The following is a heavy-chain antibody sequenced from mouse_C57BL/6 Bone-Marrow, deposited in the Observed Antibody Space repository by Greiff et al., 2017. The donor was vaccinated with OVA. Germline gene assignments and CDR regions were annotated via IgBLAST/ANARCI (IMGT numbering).Heavy chain of an antibody. D-gene: IGHD3-1*01. Sequence: EVQGVESGGGLVQPKESLKLSCAASGFSFNTYAMNWVRQAPGKGLEWVARIRSKSNNYATYYADSVKDRFTISRDDSESMLYLQMNNLKTEDTAMYYCVRRGYYYAMDYWGQGTSVTVSS. CDR3: VRRGYYYAMDY. CDR1: GFSFNTYA. J-gene: IGHJ4*01. CDR2: IRSKSNNYAT. V-gene: IGHV10-1*01.